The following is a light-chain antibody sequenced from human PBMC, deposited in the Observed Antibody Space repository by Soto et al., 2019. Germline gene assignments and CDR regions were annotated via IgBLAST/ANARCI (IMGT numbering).Light chain of an antibody. J-gene: IGKJ1*01. V-gene: IGKV3-20*01. CDR1: QSVSSSY. CDR2: GAS. Sequence: EIVLTQSPVTMSLSPGERATLSCRASQSVSSSYLAWYQQKPGQAPRLLIYGASSRATGIPDRFSGSGSGTDFTLTISSLQPDDFATYYCQQYNSYSLTFGQGTKVDIK. CDR3: QQYNSYSLT.